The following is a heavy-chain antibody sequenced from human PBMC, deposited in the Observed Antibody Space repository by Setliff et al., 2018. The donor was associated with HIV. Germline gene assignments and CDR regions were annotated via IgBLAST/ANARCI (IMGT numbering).Heavy chain of an antibody. Sequence: PGGSLRLSCAASGSGFTFSSYSMNWVRQAPGKGLEWVSYISSTSSTIYYANSVKGRFTIFRDDAKNSLYLQMNSLRAEDTAVYYCARDLYFYYYMDVWGKGTTVTVSS. J-gene: IGHJ6*03. V-gene: IGHV3-48*01. D-gene: IGHD3-9*01. CDR1: GSGFTFSSYS. CDR3: ARDLYFYYYMDV. CDR2: ISSTSSTI.